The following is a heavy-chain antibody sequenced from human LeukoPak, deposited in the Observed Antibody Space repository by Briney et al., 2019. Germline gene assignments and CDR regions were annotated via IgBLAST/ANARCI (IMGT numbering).Heavy chain of an antibody. CDR2: ITSNTKYI. V-gene: IGHV3-21*01. D-gene: IGHD3-16*01. CDR1: GFTFDTYT. CDR3: ASIMITFGGVLSWSPFDI. J-gene: IGHJ3*02. Sequence: GGSLRLSCAASGFTFDTYTMNWVRQAPGKGLEWVSSITSNTKYIFYADSVKGRFTISRDNSKNTLYLQMNSLRAEDTAVYYCASIMITFGGVLSWSPFDIWGQGTMVTVSS.